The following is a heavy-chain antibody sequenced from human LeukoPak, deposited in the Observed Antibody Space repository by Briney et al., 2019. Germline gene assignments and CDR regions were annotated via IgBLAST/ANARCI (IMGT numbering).Heavy chain of an antibody. J-gene: IGHJ3*02. CDR2: ISGSGGST. Sequence: GGSLRLSCAASGFTFSSYAMSWVRQAPGKGLEWVSAISGSGGSTYSADSVKGRFTISRDNAKNSLYLQMNSLRAEDTAVYYCARDGAYSGSYRAAFDIWGQGTMVTVSS. CDR1: GFTFSSYA. CDR3: ARDGAYSGSYRAAFDI. V-gene: IGHV3-23*01. D-gene: IGHD1-26*01.